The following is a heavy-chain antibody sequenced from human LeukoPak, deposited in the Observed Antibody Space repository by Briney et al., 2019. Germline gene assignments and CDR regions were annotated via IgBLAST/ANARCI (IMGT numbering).Heavy chain of an antibody. V-gene: IGHV3-11*04. CDR1: GFTFSDYY. CDR2: ISSSGSTI. J-gene: IGHJ4*02. Sequence: GSLRLSCAASGFTFSDYYMSWIRQAPGKGLEWVSYISSSGSTIYYADSVKGRFTISRDNAKNSLYLQMNSLRAEDTAVYYCARASRDIVVVPAAKNPDYWGQGTLVTVSS. D-gene: IGHD2-2*01. CDR3: ARASRDIVVVPAAKNPDY.